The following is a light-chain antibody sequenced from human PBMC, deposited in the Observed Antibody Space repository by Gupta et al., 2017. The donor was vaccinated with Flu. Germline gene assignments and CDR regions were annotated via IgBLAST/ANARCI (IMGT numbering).Light chain of an antibody. CDR3: ATWDDSLDGVV. CDR1: TSNIGSNT. J-gene: IGLJ2*01. CDR2: KSN. V-gene: IGLV1-44*01. Sequence: QSVLTQPPSTSGPPGQRVTISCSGSTSNIGSNTVNWYQQFPGMAPKVLIYKSNQRPSGVPDRFSASKSGTSASLAISGLQSEDEADYYCATWDDSLDGVVFGGGTKLTVL.